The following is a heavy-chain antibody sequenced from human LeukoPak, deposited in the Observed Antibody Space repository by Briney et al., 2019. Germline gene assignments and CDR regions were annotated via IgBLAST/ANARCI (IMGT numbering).Heavy chain of an antibody. CDR1: GGSISSYY. D-gene: IGHD5-18*01. Sequence: PSETLSLTCTVSGGSISSYYWSWIRQPPGKGLEWIGYIYYSGSTYYNPSLKSRVTISGDTSKNQFSLKLSSVTAADTAVYYCARDEGYSYGRNWFDPWGQGTLVSVSS. V-gene: IGHV4-59*12. CDR3: ARDEGYSYGRNWFDP. J-gene: IGHJ5*02. CDR2: IYYSGST.